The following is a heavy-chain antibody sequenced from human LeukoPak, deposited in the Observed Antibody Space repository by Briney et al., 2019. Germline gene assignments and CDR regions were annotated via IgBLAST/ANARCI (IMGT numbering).Heavy chain of an antibody. CDR2: IYTSGST. D-gene: IGHD3-22*01. Sequence: SETLSLTCTVSGGSISSYYWSWIRQPAGKGLERIGRIYTSGSTNYNPSLKSRVTMSVDTSKNQFSLKLSSVTAADTAVYYCAREFLDYYDSSGYFRFDYWGQGTLVTVSS. V-gene: IGHV4-4*07. J-gene: IGHJ4*02. CDR1: GGSISSYY. CDR3: AREFLDYYDSSGYFRFDY.